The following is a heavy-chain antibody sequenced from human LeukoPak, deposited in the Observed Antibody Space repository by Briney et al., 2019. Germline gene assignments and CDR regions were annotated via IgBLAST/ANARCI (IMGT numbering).Heavy chain of an antibody. CDR3: ARGRHYYDSSDYYYEGDAFDI. J-gene: IGHJ3*02. CDR1: GYTFTSYA. D-gene: IGHD3-22*01. Sequence: ASVKVSCKASGYTFTSYAMNWVRQAPGQGLEWVGIINPSGGSTSYAQKFQGRVTMTRDMSTSTVYMELSSLRSEDTAVYYCARGRHYYDSSDYYYEGDAFDIWGQGTMVTVSS. V-gene: IGHV1-46*01. CDR2: INPSGGST.